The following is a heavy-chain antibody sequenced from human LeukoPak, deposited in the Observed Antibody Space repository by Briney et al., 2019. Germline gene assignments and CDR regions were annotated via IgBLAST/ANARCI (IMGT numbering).Heavy chain of an antibody. D-gene: IGHD2-2*03. CDR3: ARHGSTDYFDY. CDR1: GGSISSTTSY. CDR2: IYYSGST. J-gene: IGHJ4*02. V-gene: IGHV4-39*01. Sequence: KPSETLSLTCAVSGGSISSTTSYWGWIRQPPGKELEWIGRIYYSGSTFYNPSLKSRVTISVDTSKNQLSLRLSSVTAADTAVYYCARHGSTDYFDYWGQGTLVTVSS.